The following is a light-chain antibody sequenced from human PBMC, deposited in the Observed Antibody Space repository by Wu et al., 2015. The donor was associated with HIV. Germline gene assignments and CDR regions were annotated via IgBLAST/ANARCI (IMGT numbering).Light chain of an antibody. Sequence: EIVMTQSPAALSVSPGERATLSCRASQNIISNLAWYQQKPGQAPRLLIYGASTRATGIPARFSGGVSGTGFTLTISSMQSEDSAVYFCQQYNSWPITFGQGTRLEIK. CDR1: QNIISN. V-gene: IGKV3-15*01. CDR3: QQYNSWPIT. J-gene: IGKJ5*01. CDR2: GAS.